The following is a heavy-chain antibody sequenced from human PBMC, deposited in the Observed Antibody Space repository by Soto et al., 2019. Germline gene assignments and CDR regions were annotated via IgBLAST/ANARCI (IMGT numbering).Heavy chain of an antibody. Sequence: QVQLVESGGGVVQPGRSLRLSCAASGFTFSSYAMHWVRQAPGKGLEWVAVISYDGSNKYYADSVKGRFTISRDNSKNTLYLQMNSLRAEDTAVYYCARDSAVTTAYYYGMDVWGQGTTVTVSS. D-gene: IGHD4-17*01. CDR1: GFTFSSYA. CDR2: ISYDGSNK. V-gene: IGHV3-30-3*01. J-gene: IGHJ6*02. CDR3: ARDSAVTTAYYYGMDV.